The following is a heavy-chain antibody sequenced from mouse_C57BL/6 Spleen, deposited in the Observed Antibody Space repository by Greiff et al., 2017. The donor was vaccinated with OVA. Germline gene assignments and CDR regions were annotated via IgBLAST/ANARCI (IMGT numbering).Heavy chain of an antibody. Sequence: VKLVESGAELARPGASVKMSCKASGYTFTSYTMHWVKQRPGQGLEWIGYINPSSGYTKYNQKFKDKATLTADKSSSTAYMQLSSLTSEDSAVYYCARSMDYDDHYAMDYWGQGTSVTVSS. CDR1: GYTFTSYT. CDR2: INPSSGYT. D-gene: IGHD2-4*01. CDR3: ARSMDYDDHYAMDY. V-gene: IGHV1-4*01. J-gene: IGHJ4*01.